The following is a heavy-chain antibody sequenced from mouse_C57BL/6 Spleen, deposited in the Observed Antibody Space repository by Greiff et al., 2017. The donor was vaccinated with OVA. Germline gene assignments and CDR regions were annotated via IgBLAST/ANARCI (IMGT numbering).Heavy chain of an antibody. Sequence: VQLQQSGPELVKPGASVKISCKASGYTFTDYYMNWVKQSHGKSLEWIGDINPNNGGTSYNQKFKGKATLTVDKSSSTAYMELRSLTSEDSAVYYCARPYGSIYWYFDVWGTGTTVTVSS. D-gene: IGHD1-1*01. CDR3: ARPYGSIYWYFDV. J-gene: IGHJ1*03. CDR2: INPNNGGT. V-gene: IGHV1-26*01. CDR1: GYTFTDYY.